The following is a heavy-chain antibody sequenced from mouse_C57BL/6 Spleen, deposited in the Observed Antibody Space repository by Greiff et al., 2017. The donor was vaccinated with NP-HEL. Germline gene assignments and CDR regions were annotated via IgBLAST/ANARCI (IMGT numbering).Heavy chain of an antibody. Sequence: DVKLQESGGGLVKPGGSLKLSCAASGFTFSDYGMHWVRQAPEKGLEWVAYISSGSSTIYYADTVKGRFTISRDNAKNTLFLQMTSLRSEDTAMYYCARQLTTRYFDYWGQGTTLTVSS. V-gene: IGHV5-17*01. CDR3: ARQLTTRYFDY. CDR2: ISSGSSTI. D-gene: IGHD1-1*01. J-gene: IGHJ2*01. CDR1: GFTFSDYG.